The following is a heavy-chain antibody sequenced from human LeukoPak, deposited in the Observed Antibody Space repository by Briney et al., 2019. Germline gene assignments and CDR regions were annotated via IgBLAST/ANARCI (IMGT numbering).Heavy chain of an antibody. CDR1: GGSFSSYY. V-gene: IGHV4-34*01. CDR2: INHSGST. Sequence: SETLSLTCAVYGGSFSSYYWSWVRQPPGKGLEWIGEINHSGSTNYNPSIKSRVTISVDTSKIQFSLKLSSVTAAHTAVYYCARGKQQLATALDYWGQGTLVTVSS. J-gene: IGHJ4*02. CDR3: ARGKQQLATALDY. D-gene: IGHD6-13*01.